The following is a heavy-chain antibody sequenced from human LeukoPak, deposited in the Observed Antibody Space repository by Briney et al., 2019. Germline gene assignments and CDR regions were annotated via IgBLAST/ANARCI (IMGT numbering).Heavy chain of an antibody. CDR2: ISWNSGSI. CDR3: AKDTGYSYGYGGGSGAFDI. J-gene: IGHJ3*02. Sequence: QSGGSLRLSCAASGFTFDDYAMHWVRQAPGKGLEWVSGISWNSGSIGYADSVKGRFTISRDNAKNSLYLQMNSLRAEDTALYYCAKDTGYSYGYGGGSGAFDIWGQGTMVTVSS. D-gene: IGHD5-18*01. V-gene: IGHV3-9*01. CDR1: GFTFDDYA.